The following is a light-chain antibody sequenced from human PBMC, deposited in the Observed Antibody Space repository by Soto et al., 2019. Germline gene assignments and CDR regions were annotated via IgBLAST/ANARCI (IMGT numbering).Light chain of an antibody. J-gene: IGKJ5*01. CDR1: QSINLN. V-gene: IGKV3-11*01. CDR2: GAS. Sequence: SQGERANLCGRASQSINLNLAWYQQKPGQAPRLLIYGASSRATGIPDRFSGSGSGTDFTLTIINLPPEQFAVYYCQQRSNWLITLAQGTRLEIK. CDR3: QQRSNWLIT.